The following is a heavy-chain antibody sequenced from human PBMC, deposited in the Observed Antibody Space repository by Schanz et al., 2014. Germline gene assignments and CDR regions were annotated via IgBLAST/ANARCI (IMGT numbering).Heavy chain of an antibody. CDR1: GFTFSSYS. CDR2: ISTRSITT. Sequence: EVQVVESGGGLVQPGGSLRLSCAASGFTFSSYSMNWVRQTPGKGLEWVSYISTRSITTYYPASLKGRFTISRDDAKNSLSLQINSLTDEDTAVYYCARGEFGRLFPTWFDPWGQGTLVTVSS. D-gene: IGHD3-10*01. J-gene: IGHJ5*02. CDR3: ARGEFGRLFPTWFDP. V-gene: IGHV3-48*02.